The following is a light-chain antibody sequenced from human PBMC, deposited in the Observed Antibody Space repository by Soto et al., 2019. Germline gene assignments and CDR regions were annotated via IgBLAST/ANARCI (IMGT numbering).Light chain of an antibody. J-gene: IGKJ1*01. CDR3: QQYETFSGT. CDR2: DAS. Sequence: DNNMTESPFTLSACMGDTATVNCPGRKSGSGCLAWYQQKPGEAPKLLIYDASALARGVPSRFSGSGSGTKFTLTIARLEPDDFATYYCQQYETFSGTFGPGTKVDIK. CDR1: KSGSGC. V-gene: IGKV1-5*01.